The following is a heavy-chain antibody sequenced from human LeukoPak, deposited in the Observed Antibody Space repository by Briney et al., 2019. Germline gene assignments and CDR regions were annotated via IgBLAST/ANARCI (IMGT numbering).Heavy chain of an antibody. CDR3: AREQQQLIGRWFDP. Sequence: GASVKVSCKTSGYIFTRYALHWVRQAPGQRLEWMGWINVGNGNTKSSQNFQGRVTFTRDTSASTAYMELSSLKSEDTAVYYCAREQQQLIGRWFDPWGQGTLVTVSS. V-gene: IGHV1-3*01. CDR2: INVGNGNT. J-gene: IGHJ5*02. CDR1: GYIFTRYA. D-gene: IGHD6-13*01.